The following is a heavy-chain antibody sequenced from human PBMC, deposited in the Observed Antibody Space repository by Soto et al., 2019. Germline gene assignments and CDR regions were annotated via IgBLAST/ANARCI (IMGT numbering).Heavy chain of an antibody. Sequence: SETLSLTCTVSGDSISGGGNYWSWIRQYPGKGLEWIGYIYYSGSTYYNPSLKSRVIMSVDTSKNQFSLKLSSVTAADTAVYYCARGEAYWFDPWGQGTLVTVSS. D-gene: IGHD1-26*01. CDR2: IYYSGST. V-gene: IGHV4-31*03. J-gene: IGHJ5*02. CDR3: ARGEAYWFDP. CDR1: GDSISGGGNY.